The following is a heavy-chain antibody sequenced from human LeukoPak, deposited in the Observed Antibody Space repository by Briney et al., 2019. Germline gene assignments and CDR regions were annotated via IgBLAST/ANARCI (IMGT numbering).Heavy chain of an antibody. D-gene: IGHD3-3*01. Sequence: ASVKVSCKASGYTFTSYDINWVRRATGQGLEWMGWMNPNSGNTGYAQKFQGRVTMTRNTSISTAYMELSSLRSEDTAVYYCASATTYYDFWSGYYSYYYYGMDVWGQGTTVTVSS. V-gene: IGHV1-8*01. CDR2: MNPNSGNT. CDR3: ASATTYYDFWSGYYSYYYYGMDV. CDR1: GYTFTSYD. J-gene: IGHJ6*02.